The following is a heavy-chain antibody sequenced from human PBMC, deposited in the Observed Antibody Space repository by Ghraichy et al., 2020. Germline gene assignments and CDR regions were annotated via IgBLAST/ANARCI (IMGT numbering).Heavy chain of an antibody. CDR2: TYYRSTWYN. CDR3: ARDQGSVAGNWYFDL. Sequence: SETLSLTCDISGDSVSSNSAAWNWIRQSPSRGLEWLGRTYYRSTWYNNYAVSVKSRISIKPDTSRNQFSLHLNSITPEDTAVYYCARDQGSVAGNWYFDLWGRGTLVTVSS. J-gene: IGHJ2*01. V-gene: IGHV6-1*01. D-gene: IGHD6-19*01. CDR1: GDSVSSNSAA.